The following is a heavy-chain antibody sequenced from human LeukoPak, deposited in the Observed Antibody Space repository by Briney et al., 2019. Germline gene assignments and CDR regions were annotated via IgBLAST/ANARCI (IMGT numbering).Heavy chain of an antibody. D-gene: IGHD6-6*01. CDR1: GGSISSYY. CDR2: IYTSGST. Sequence: PSETLSLTCTVSGGSISSYYWSWIRQPAGKGLGWIGRIYTSGSTNYNPSLKSRVTMSVDTSKNQFSLKLSSVTAADTAAYYCARVLAAQSSRDYYYYMDVWGKGTTVTVSS. CDR3: ARVLAAQSSRDYYYYMDV. V-gene: IGHV4-4*07. J-gene: IGHJ6*03.